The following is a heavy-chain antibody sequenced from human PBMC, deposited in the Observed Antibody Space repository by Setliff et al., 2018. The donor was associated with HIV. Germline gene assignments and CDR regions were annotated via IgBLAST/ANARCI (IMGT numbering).Heavy chain of an antibody. J-gene: IGHJ6*04. V-gene: IGHV1-69*13. CDR3: ARSDSGWPHYQYHHMDV. CDR1: GGTFSSFG. Sequence: GASVKVSCKASGGTFSSFGINWIRQAPGQGLEWMGGIIPAFGKVEYAQRFQGRVKITADESTSTAYMEMSSLRSEDMAIYYCARSDSGWPHYQYHHMDVWGKGTTVTVSS. D-gene: IGHD6-19*01. CDR2: IIPAFGKV.